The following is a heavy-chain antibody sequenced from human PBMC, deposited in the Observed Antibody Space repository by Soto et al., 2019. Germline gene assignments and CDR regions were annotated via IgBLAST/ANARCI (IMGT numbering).Heavy chain of an antibody. J-gene: IGHJ4*02. V-gene: IGHV3-30-3*01. CDR1: GFTFSSYA. CDR3: GRCTSTSCHLGSDY. D-gene: IGHD2-2*01. CDR2: ISHDGINK. Sequence: HPGGPLRLSCAASGFTFSSYAMNWVRQAPGKGLEWVALISHDGINKYYADSVRGRFTISRDSSTNTLYLQMNSLRAADTAVYYCGRCTSTSCHLGSDYWGQGTLVTVSS.